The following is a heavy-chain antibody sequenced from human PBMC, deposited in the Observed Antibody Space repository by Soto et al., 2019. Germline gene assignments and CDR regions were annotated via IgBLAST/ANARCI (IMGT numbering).Heavy chain of an antibody. V-gene: IGHV3-72*01. J-gene: IGHJ5*02. CDR3: DSLLRNRYH. CDR1: GFAISDHY. Sequence: EVQLVESGGGLVQPGGSLRLSCAASGFAISDHYMDWVRQAPGKGLEWVGRTRNKANSYTTEYAASVKGRFTISRDDSKNSVYLHMNTLKTDVTAVYYCDSLLRNRYHWGQGTLVTVSS. CDR2: TRNKANSYTT. D-gene: IGHD1-1*01.